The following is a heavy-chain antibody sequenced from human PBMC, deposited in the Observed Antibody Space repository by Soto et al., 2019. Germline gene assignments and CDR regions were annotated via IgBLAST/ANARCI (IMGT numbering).Heavy chain of an antibody. CDR2: ISAYNGNT. CDR3: ARDSSGWYHTGFDP. V-gene: IGHV1-18*01. D-gene: IGHD6-19*01. Sequence: ASVKVSGKASGYTFTSYGISWVRQAPGQGLEWMGWISAYNGNTNYAQKLQGRVTMTTDTSTSTAYMELRSLRSDDTAVYYCARDSSGWYHTGFDPWGQGTLVTVSS. CDR1: GYTFTSYG. J-gene: IGHJ5*02.